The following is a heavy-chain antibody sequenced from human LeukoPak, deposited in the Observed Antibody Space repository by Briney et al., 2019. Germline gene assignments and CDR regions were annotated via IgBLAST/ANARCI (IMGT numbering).Heavy chain of an antibody. V-gene: IGHV3-53*01. CDR1: GFSVSSNY. Sequence: GGSLRLSCAGSGFSVSSNYMSWVRQAPGKGLEWLSVIYRGDSTYYADSVKGRFTISRDNSKNTLYLQMNSLRAEDTAAYYCARLEVRGVIGPWGQGTLVRVSS. J-gene: IGHJ5*02. CDR3: ARLEVRGVIGP. CDR2: IYRGDST. D-gene: IGHD3-10*01.